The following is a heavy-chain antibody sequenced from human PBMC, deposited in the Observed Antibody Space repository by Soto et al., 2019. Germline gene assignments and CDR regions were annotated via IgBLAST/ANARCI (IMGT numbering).Heavy chain of an antibody. Sequence: GGSLRLSCSASGFTFSSYAMHWVRQAPGKGLEYVSAISSNGGSTYYADSVKGRFTISRDNSKNTLYLQMSSLRAEDTAVYYCVKDSVGEQQPPFYGMDVWGQGTTVTVSS. J-gene: IGHJ6*02. CDR1: GFTFSSYA. V-gene: IGHV3-64D*08. CDR2: ISSNGGST. CDR3: VKDSVGEQQPPFYGMDV. D-gene: IGHD6-13*01.